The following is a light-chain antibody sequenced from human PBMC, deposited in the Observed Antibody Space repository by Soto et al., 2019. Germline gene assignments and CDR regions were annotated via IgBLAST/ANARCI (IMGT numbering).Light chain of an antibody. Sequence: RVMTQSPDTLSVSPGESATLSCRASETVRSNLAWYQQKPGQAPRLLIYAASTRATGIPARFIGNGSGTEFTLTISSLQSEDFAVYYCQQYNNWWTFGQGTKVEIK. CDR1: ETVRSN. CDR3: QQYNNWWT. CDR2: AAS. V-gene: IGKV3D-15*01. J-gene: IGKJ1*01.